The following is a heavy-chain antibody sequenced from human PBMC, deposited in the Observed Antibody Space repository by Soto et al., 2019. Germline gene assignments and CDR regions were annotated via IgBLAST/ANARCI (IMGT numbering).Heavy chain of an antibody. D-gene: IGHD6-13*01. CDR3: VRRHVSATGIDWFDP. V-gene: IGHV1-3*01. CDR1: GYTFTSYG. J-gene: IGHJ5*02. Sequence: ASVKVSCKASGYTFTSYGIHWVRQAPGQRLEWMGWINAANGDTKYSPKFQGRVTITRDTSASTAYMELSSLRSEDTAVYYCVRRHVSATGIDWFDPWGKGTLVTVSS. CDR2: INAANGDT.